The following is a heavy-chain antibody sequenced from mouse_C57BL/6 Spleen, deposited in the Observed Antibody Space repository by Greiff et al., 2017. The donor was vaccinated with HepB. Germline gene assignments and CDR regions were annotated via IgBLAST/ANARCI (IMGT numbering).Heavy chain of an antibody. D-gene: IGHD2-4*01. V-gene: IGHV5-4*03. Sequence: EVNLVESGGGLVKPGGSLKLSCAASGFTFSSYAMSWVRQTPEKRLEWVATISDGGSYTYYPDNVKGRFTISRDNAKNNLYLQMSHLKSEDTAMYYCARTGDYEGFDYWGQGTTLTVSS. J-gene: IGHJ2*01. CDR1: GFTFSSYA. CDR2: ISDGGSYT. CDR3: ARTGDYEGFDY.